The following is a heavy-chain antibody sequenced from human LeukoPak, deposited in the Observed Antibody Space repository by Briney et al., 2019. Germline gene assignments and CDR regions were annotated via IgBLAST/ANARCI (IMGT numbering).Heavy chain of an antibody. J-gene: IGHJ4*02. CDR2: INPNSGGT. CDR3: ARDDSSGSAPFDY. D-gene: IGHD3-22*01. V-gene: IGHV1-2*02. Sequence: ASVKVSCKASGYTFTGYYMHWVRQAPGQGLEWMGWINPNSGGTNYAQKFQGRVTMTRDTSISTACMELSRLRSDDTAVYYCARDDSSGSAPFDYWGQGTLVTVSS. CDR1: GYTFTGYY.